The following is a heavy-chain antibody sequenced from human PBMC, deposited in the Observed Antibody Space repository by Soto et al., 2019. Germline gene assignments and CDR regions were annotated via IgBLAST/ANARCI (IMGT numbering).Heavy chain of an antibody. V-gene: IGHV3-66*01. Sequence: EMQLVESGGGLVQPGGSLRLSCAASGFNVSGNYMSWARQAPGKGLEWVSVIYAGGNTHYADSVEGRFTISRDNSNNMLYLQMNSLRAEDTAMYYCVREKVTMIVGFYYFDYWGQGTRVTVSS. D-gene: IGHD3-22*01. J-gene: IGHJ4*02. CDR2: IYAGGNT. CDR3: VREKVTMIVGFYYFDY. CDR1: GFNVSGNY.